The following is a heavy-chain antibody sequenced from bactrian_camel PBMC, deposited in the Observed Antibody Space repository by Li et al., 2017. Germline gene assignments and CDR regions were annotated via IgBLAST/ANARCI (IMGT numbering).Heavy chain of an antibody. CDR3: ATARPGYSCLTPNY. CDR2: IDTGDGST. V-gene: IGHV3S1*01. D-gene: IGHD4*01. CDR1: GYSYSTYC. J-gene: IGHJ4*01. Sequence: HVQLVVSGGGSVQFGGSLNLSCVALSGYSYSTYCMAWFRQAPGQEREGVAAIDTGDGSTYYLNSVEGRFTISHDNAKNTLYLRMNSLKPEDSGMYYCATARPGYSCLTPNYWGQGTQVTVS.